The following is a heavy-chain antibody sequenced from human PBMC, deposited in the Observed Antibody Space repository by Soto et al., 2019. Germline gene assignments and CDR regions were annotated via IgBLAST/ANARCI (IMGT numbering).Heavy chain of an antibody. CDR3: PTETIPPYCGSDCYPYFDY. CDR1: GFSFSTYA. D-gene: IGHD2-21*02. V-gene: IGHV3-30*04. J-gene: IGHJ4*02. Sequence: EGSLRLSCAASGFSFSTYAMHWVRQAPGKGLEWVTVISFDGKDKYYAGSVKGRFTISRDDSKNTLYLQMNSLRAEDTAVYYCPTETIPPYCGSDCYPYFDYLGQGT. CDR2: ISFDGKDK.